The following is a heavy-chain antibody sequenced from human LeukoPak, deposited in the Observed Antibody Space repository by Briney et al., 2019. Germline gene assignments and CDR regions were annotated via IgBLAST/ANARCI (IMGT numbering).Heavy chain of an antibody. J-gene: IGHJ4*02. CDR3: ARTDCSSTTCSVVY. CDR2: IDPSDSYT. CDR1: GYMFTSYW. D-gene: IGHD2-2*01. V-gene: IGHV5-10-1*01. Sequence: GESLKISCKTSGYMFTSYWISWVRQMPGKGLEWMGRIDPSDSYTNYSPSFQGHVTISVDKSISTAYLQWSSLKASDTAVYYCARTDCSSTTCSVVYWGQGTLVTVSS.